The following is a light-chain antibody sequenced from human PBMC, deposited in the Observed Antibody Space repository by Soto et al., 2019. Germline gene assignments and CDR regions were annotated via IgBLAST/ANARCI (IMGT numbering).Light chain of an antibody. CDR3: MQGTHWPIT. CDR1: QSLLHSDGIAY. Sequence: DVVMTQSPLSLPFTLGQPASISFRSNQSLLHSDGIAYFSWFQQRPGRSPRRLIYKVSNRDSGVPARFSGSGSGTDFALKISRVEAEDVGVYYCMQGTHWPITFGQGTRLEIK. J-gene: IGKJ5*01. CDR2: KVS. V-gene: IGKV2-30*02.